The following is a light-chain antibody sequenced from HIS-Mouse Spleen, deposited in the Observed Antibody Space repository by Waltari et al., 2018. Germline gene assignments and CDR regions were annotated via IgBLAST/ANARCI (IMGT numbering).Light chain of an antibody. J-gene: IGLJ3*02. CDR2: GNS. Sequence: QPVLTPPPSVSGAPGQRVTISCTGGRSNTGAGHHVHWYQQLPRTAPKLLIYGNSNRPSGVPDRFSGSKSGTSASLAITGLQAEDEADYYCQSYDSSLSGWVFGGGTKLTVL. CDR3: QSYDSSLSGWV. CDR1: RSNTGAGHH. V-gene: IGLV1-40*01.